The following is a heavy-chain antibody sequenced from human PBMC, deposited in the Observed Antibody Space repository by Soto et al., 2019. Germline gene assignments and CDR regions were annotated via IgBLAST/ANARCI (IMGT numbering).Heavy chain of an antibody. V-gene: IGHV3-30*18. CDR1: GFTFSIFG. Sequence: QLQVVESGGGVVEPGRPLRLSCAASGFTFSIFGMHWVRQAREKGLEWVALISYDGTNKYYAVSVRSRFTISTDNSKITLHLQMNSLRTEDTAVYYCAKGTTRWLQSLLDYWGQGTLVTVSS. D-gene: IGHD5-12*01. CDR2: ISYDGTNK. CDR3: AKGTTRWLQSLLDY. J-gene: IGHJ4*02.